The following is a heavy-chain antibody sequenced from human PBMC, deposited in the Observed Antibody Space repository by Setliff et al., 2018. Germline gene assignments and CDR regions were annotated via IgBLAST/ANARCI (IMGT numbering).Heavy chain of an antibody. CDR3: ARDWRDYGAMGY. CDR1: GYTFTGYY. Sequence: ASVKVSCKASGYTFTGYYMHWVRQAPGQGLEWMGRINPNSGGTNYAQKFQGRVTMTRDTSISTAYMELSRLRSDDTAVYYCARDWRDYGAMGYWGQGTLVTVSS. D-gene: IGHD4-17*01. V-gene: IGHV1-2*06. J-gene: IGHJ4*02. CDR2: INPNSGGT.